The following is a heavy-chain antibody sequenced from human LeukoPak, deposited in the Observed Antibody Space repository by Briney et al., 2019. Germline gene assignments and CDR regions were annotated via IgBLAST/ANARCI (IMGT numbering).Heavy chain of an antibody. CDR1: GFTFSSYS. V-gene: IGHV3-21*01. CDR3: ARPNDYGDYFDY. Sequence: GGCLRLSCAASGFTFSSYSMNWVRQAPGKGLEWVSSISSSSSYIYYADSVKGRFTISRDNAKNSLYLQMNSLRAEDTAVYYCARPNDYGDYFDYWGQGTLVTVSS. CDR2: ISSSSSYI. J-gene: IGHJ4*02. D-gene: IGHD4-17*01.